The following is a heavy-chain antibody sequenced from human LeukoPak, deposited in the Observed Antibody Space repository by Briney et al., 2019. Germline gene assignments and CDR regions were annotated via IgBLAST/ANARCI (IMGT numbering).Heavy chain of an antibody. CDR2: IYHSGST. Sequence: SETLSLTCTVSGYSISSGYYWGWIRQPPGKGLEWIGSIYHSGSTYYNPSLKSRVTISVDTSKNRFSLKLNSVTAADTAVFYCARGDDYYDSSGYDFDYWGQGLLVTVSS. D-gene: IGHD3-22*01. V-gene: IGHV4-38-2*02. CDR1: GYSISSGYY. CDR3: ARGDDYYDSSGYDFDY. J-gene: IGHJ4*02.